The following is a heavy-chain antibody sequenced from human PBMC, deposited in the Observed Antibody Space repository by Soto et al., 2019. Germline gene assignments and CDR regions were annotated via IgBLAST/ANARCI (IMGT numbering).Heavy chain of an antibody. V-gene: IGHV3-7*03. CDR3: ARDHTYYYDSSGYYYY. J-gene: IGHJ4*02. Sequence: GGSLRLSCTASGFTFSSYWMSRVRQAPGKGLEWVANIKQDGSEKYYVDSVKGRFTISRDNAKNSLYLQMNSLRAEDTAVYYCARDHTYYYDSSGYYYYWGQGTLVTVSS. CDR2: IKQDGSEK. D-gene: IGHD3-22*01. CDR1: GFTFSSYW.